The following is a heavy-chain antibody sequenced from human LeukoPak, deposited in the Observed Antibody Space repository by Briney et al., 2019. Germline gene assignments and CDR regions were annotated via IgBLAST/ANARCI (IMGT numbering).Heavy chain of an antibody. CDR2: IYPGDSDT. J-gene: IGHJ4*02. CDR1: GYSFTSYW. V-gene: IGHV5-51*01. CDR3: ARPYCSGGSCYPHEYYFDY. Sequence: GESLKISCKGSGYSFTSYWIGWVRQMPGKGLEWMGIIYPGDSDTRYSPSFQGQVTISADKSISTAYLQWSSLKASDTAMYYCARPYCSGGSCYPHEYYFDYWGQGTLVTVPS. D-gene: IGHD2-15*01.